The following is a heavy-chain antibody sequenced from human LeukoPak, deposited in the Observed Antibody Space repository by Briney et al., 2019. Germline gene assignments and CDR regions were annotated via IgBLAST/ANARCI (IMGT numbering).Heavy chain of an antibody. CDR1: GYSISSGYY. J-gene: IGHJ5*02. D-gene: IGHD2-2*01. Sequence: PSETLSLTCTVSGYSISSGYYWGWIRQPPGKGLEWIGSIYHSGSTFYSPSLKSRITISVDTSKNQFSLKLSSVTAADTAVYYCARLLVPGWFDPWGQGTLVTVSS. CDR3: ARLLVPGWFDP. CDR2: IYHSGST. V-gene: IGHV4-38-2*02.